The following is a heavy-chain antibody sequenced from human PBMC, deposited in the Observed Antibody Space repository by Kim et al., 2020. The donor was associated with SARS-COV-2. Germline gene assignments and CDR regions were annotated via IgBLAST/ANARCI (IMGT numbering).Heavy chain of an antibody. CDR1: GFTFSSYD. V-gene: IGHV3-13*01. Sequence: GGSLRLSCAASGFTFSSYDMHWVRQATGKGLEWVSAIGTAGDTYYPGSVKGRFTISRENAKNSLYLQMNSLRAGDTAVYYCAREKKGVAAGTFDYWGQGTLVTVSS. J-gene: IGHJ4*02. CDR3: AREKKGVAAGTFDY. CDR2: IGTAGDT. D-gene: IGHD6-13*01.